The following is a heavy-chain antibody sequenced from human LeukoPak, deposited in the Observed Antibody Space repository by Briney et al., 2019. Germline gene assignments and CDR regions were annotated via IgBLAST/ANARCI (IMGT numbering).Heavy chain of an antibody. V-gene: IGHV3-23*01. J-gene: IGHJ4*02. CDR2: ISGSGGST. CDR3: AKDRITGTEGEFDY. Sequence: GGSLRLAWAASGFTFISYAMSWVRQAAGRGLGWVSAISGSGGSTYYADSVKGRFNISRDNSKNPLYLQMNSLRAEDTAVYYCAKDRITGTEGEFDYWGQGTLVTDSS. D-gene: IGHD1-20*01. CDR1: GFTFISYA.